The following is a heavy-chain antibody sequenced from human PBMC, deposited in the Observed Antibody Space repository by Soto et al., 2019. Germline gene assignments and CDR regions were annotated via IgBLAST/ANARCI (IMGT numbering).Heavy chain of an antibody. J-gene: IGHJ6*02. D-gene: IGHD5-12*01. CDR3: AGDPSGYPRKGYYGMDV. V-gene: IGHV1-18*01. CDR1: GYTFTSYG. Sequence: ASVKVSCKASGYTFTSYGISWVRQAPGQGLEWMGWISAYNGNTNYAQKLQGRVTMTTDTSTSTAYMELRSLRSDDTAVYYCAGDPSGYPRKGYYGMDVWGQGTTVTVSS. CDR2: ISAYNGNT.